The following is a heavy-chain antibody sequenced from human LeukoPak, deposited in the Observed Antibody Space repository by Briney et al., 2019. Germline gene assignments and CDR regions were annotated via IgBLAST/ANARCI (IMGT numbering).Heavy chain of an antibody. CDR3: ARALDPIQLWLVH. CDR2: INTDGSST. D-gene: IGHD5-18*01. J-gene: IGHJ5*02. CDR1: GFTFSSYW. V-gene: IGHV3-74*01. Sequence: PGGSLRLSCAASGFTFSSYWMHWVRQAPGKGLVWVSRINTDGSSTSYADSVKGRFTISRDNAKNTLYLQMNSLRAEDTAMYYCARALDPIQLWLVHWGQGTLVTVSS.